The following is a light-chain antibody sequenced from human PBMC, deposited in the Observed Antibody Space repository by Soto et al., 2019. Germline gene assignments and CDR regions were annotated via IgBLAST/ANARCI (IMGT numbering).Light chain of an antibody. CDR2: GAS. CDR3: QQYGSSGT. V-gene: IGKV3-20*01. J-gene: IGKJ1*01. CDR1: QSVSSNY. Sequence: EIVLTQSPGILSLSPGERATLPCRASQSVSSNYLAWYQQKPGQAPRLLIYGASDRATGIPDRFSGSGSGTDFTLTISRLEPVDFAVYYCQQYGSSGTFGQGTKVDI.